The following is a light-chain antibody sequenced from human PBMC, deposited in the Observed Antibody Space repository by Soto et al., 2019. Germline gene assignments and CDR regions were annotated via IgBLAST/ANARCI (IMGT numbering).Light chain of an antibody. CDR3: QQYGSAPRT. CDR1: QSVRSNF. V-gene: IGKV3-20*01. CDR2: GAS. Sequence: EIVLTQSPVTLSLSPGEGATLSCRASQSVRSNFLAWFQQKPGQAPRLLIYGASSRATGIPDRFSGSESGTDFTLTIIRLEPEDSAVYYCQQYGSAPRTFGQGTKVDIK. J-gene: IGKJ1*01.